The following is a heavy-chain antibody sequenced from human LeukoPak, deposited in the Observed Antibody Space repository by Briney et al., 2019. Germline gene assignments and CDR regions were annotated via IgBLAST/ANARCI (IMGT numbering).Heavy chain of an antibody. Sequence: PSETLSLTCTVSGGSISSGGYYWSWIRQHPGKGLEWIGYIYYSGSTYYNPSLKSRVTISVDTSKNQFSLKLSSVTAADTAVYYCARVGLREFYYGMDVWGQGTTVTVSS. V-gene: IGHV4-31*03. D-gene: IGHD5-12*01. CDR1: GGSISSGGYY. CDR3: ARVGLREFYYGMDV. CDR2: IYYSGST. J-gene: IGHJ6*02.